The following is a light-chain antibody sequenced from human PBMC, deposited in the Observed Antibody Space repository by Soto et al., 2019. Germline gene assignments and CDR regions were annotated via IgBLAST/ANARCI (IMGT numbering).Light chain of an antibody. CDR1: PSVSSY. CDR2: DAS. V-gene: IGKV3-11*01. CDR3: QQRSNWPPT. Sequence: EIVLTQSPATLSLSPGERATLSCRASPSVSSYLAWYQQKPGQAPRLLIYDASTRATGIPARFSGSGSGTDFTLTIISLEPEDFAVYYCQQRSNWPPTFGQGTKVDI. J-gene: IGKJ1*01.